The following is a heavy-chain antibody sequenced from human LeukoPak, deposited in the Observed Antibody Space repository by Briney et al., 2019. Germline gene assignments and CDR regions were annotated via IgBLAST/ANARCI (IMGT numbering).Heavy chain of an antibody. CDR2: IRSKANSYAT. V-gene: IGHV3-73*01. CDR3: TRLPVYDFWSGYSVDY. J-gene: IGHJ4*02. D-gene: IGHD3-3*01. CDR1: GFTFSGSA. Sequence: GGSLRLSCAASGFTFSGSAMHWVRQASGKGLEWVGRIRSKANSYATAYAASVKGRFTISRDDSKNTAYLQMNSLKTEDTAVYYRTRLPVYDFWSGYSVDYWGQGTLVTVSS.